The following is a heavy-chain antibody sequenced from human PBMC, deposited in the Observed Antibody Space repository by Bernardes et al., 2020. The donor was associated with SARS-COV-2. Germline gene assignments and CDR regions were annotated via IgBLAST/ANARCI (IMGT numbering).Heavy chain of an antibody. Sequence: SEPLSLTCTVSGGCIRSISYYWGWRRQPPGKGLEWIGTIYYTGSTYYNPSLKSRVTISVDTSKNQFSLKLSSVTAADTAVYYCARAPPEAVAGMGLFDYWGQGSLVTVSS. CDR3: ARAPPEAVAGMGLFDY. CDR2: IYYTGST. J-gene: IGHJ4*02. D-gene: IGHD6-19*01. CDR1: GGCIRSISYY. V-gene: IGHV4-39*01.